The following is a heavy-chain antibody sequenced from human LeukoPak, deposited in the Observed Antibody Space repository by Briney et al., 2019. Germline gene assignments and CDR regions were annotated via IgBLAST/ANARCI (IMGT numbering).Heavy chain of an antibody. D-gene: IGHD6-13*01. Sequence: GGSLRLSCAASGFTFSSHWMHWVRQAPGKGLVWVSRIGEDGSHRNYADSVKGRFTISRDNAKSTLYLQMNSLRAEDTAVYYCARVEEAAGHYWGQGTLVTVSS. CDR1: GFTFSSHW. J-gene: IGHJ4*02. V-gene: IGHV3-74*01. CDR2: IGEDGSHR. CDR3: ARVEEAAGHY.